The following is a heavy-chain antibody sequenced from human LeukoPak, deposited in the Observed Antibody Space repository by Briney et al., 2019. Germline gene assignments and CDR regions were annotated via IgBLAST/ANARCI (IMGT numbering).Heavy chain of an antibody. CDR2: ISSSSSYI. Sequence: GGSLRLSCAASGFTFSSYSMNWVRQAPGKGLEGVSSISSSSSYIYYADSVKGRFTISRDNAKNSLYLQMNSLRAEDTAVYYCARDRGYYDSSGYYGIHFDYWGQGTLVTVSS. J-gene: IGHJ4*02. D-gene: IGHD3-22*01. CDR3: ARDRGYYDSSGYYGIHFDY. CDR1: GFTFSSYS. V-gene: IGHV3-21*01.